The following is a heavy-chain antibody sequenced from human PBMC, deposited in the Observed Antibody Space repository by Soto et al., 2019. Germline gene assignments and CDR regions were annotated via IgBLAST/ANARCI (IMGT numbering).Heavy chain of an antibody. J-gene: IGHJ4*02. CDR2: INHSGST. Sequence: PSETLSLTCAVYGGSFSGYYWSWIRQPPGKGLEWIGEINHSGSTNYNPSLKSRVTISVDTSKNQFSLKLSSVTAADTAVYYCARDPRPYDILTGYGGLFDYWGQGTLVTVSS. CDR1: GGSFSGYY. V-gene: IGHV4-34*01. D-gene: IGHD3-9*01. CDR3: ARDPRPYDILTGYGGLFDY.